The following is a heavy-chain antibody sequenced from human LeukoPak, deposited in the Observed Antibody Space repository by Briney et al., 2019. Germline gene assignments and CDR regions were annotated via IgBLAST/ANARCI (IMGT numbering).Heavy chain of an antibody. Sequence: GGSLRLSCTASGFTFTSHWMHWVRQVPGKGLVWVSRINGDGSGTNHADSVKGRFTISRDNAKNTLYLQMNSLRVEDTAVYYCARDRVYGSGTPAYWGQGPLVTVSS. D-gene: IGHD3-10*01. CDR3: ARDRVYGSGTPAY. J-gene: IGHJ4*02. CDR2: INGDGSGT. CDR1: GFTFTSHW. V-gene: IGHV3-74*01.